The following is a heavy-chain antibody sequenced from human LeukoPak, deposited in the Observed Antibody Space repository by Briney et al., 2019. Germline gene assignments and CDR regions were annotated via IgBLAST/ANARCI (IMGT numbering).Heavy chain of an antibody. CDR3: AAEKNTYYDFWSGYYTNWFDP. CDR2: IYYSGST. D-gene: IGHD3-3*01. Sequence: SETLSLTCTVSGGSISSNSYYWGWIRQPPGKGLEWIGSIYYSGSTYYNPSLKSRVTISVDTSKNQFSLTLSSVTAADTAVYYCAAEKNTYYDFWSGYYTNWFDPWGQGTLVTVSS. V-gene: IGHV4-39*01. CDR1: GGSISSNSYY. J-gene: IGHJ5*02.